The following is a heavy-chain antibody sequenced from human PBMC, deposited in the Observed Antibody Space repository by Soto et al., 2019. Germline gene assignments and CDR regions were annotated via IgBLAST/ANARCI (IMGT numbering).Heavy chain of an antibody. J-gene: IGHJ6*02. V-gene: IGHV1-18*01. Sequence: ASVKVSCKASGYTFSNFAMHWVRQAPGQRLEWMGWISGYNGDTIYAQKVQGRVTMTIDTSTYTAHMELRSLTSDDTAIYYCAKNGQPPYYYYGMDVRAQRTTVTVSS. D-gene: IGHD2-8*01. CDR3: AKNGQPPYYYYGMDV. CDR2: ISGYNGDT. CDR1: GYTFSNFA.